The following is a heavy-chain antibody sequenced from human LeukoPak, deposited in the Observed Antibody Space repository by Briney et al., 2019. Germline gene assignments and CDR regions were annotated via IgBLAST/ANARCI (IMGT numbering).Heavy chain of an antibody. CDR1: GVSISSYY. V-gene: IGHV4-59*01. CDR3: ARSRAYDYHFDN. Sequence: SETLSLTCTVSGVSISSYYWSWIRQSPGKGLEWIGYIFYSGSANYNPSLKSRVTISVDTSKNQFSLKLTSVTAADTAVYYCARSRAYDYHFDNWGQGTLVTVSS. D-gene: IGHD5-12*01. J-gene: IGHJ4*02. CDR2: IFYSGSA.